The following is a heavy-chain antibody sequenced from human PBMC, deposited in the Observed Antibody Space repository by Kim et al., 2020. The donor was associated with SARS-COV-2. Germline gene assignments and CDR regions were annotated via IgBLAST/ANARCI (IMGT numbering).Heavy chain of an antibody. CDR3: AKDRGVRGVITPFDY. V-gene: IGHV3-23*01. J-gene: IGHJ4*02. Sequence: GGSLRLSCAASGFTFSSYAMSWVRQAPGKGLEWVSAISGSGGSTYYADSVKGRFTISRDNSKNTLYLQMNSLRAEDTAVYYCAKDRGVRGVITPFDYWGQGTLVTVSS. CDR2: ISGSGGST. CDR1: GFTFSSYA. D-gene: IGHD3-10*01.